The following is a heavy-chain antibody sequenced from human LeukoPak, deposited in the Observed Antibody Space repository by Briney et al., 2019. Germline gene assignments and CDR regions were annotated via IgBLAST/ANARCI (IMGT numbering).Heavy chain of an antibody. CDR2: IKQDGREK. V-gene: IGHV3-7*01. D-gene: IGHD3/OR15-3a*01. CDR3: ARGGARVFGLWGNAFDI. CDR1: GFTFSIYA. J-gene: IGHJ3*02. Sequence: PGGSLRLSCAASGFTFSIYAMTWVRQAPGKGLEWVANIKQDGREKYYVDSVKGRFTISRDNAKKSLSLQMNSLRAEDTAVYYCARGGARVFGLWGNAFDIWGQGIMVTVSS.